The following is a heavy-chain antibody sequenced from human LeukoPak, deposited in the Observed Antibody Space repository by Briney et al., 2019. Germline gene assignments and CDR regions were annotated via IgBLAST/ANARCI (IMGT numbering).Heavy chain of an antibody. V-gene: IGHV3-30-3*01. Sequence: PGRSLRLSWAASGFTFSSYAMHWVRQASAKGLEWVAVISYDGSNKYYADSVKGRFTISRDNSKNTLYLQMNSLRAEDTAVYYCAREAGGSAPYYYYYGMDVWGQGTTVTVSS. CDR3: AREAGGSAPYYYYYGMDV. J-gene: IGHJ6*02. D-gene: IGHD1-26*01. CDR2: ISYDGSNK. CDR1: GFTFSSYA.